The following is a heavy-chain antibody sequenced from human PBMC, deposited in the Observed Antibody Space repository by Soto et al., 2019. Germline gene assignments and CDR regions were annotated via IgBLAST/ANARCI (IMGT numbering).Heavy chain of an antibody. J-gene: IGHJ6*02. CDR1: GGTFSSYA. CDR3: ARSGNITMVRGVIPYNYYYYYGMDV. Sequence: SVKVSCKAAGGTFSSYAISWGRQAPGQGLEWMGGIIPIFGTANYAQKFQGRVTITADESTSTAYMELSSLRSEDTAVYYCARSGNITMVRGVIPYNYYYYYGMDVWGQGTPVSVSS. CDR2: IIPIFGTA. D-gene: IGHD3-10*01. V-gene: IGHV1-69*13.